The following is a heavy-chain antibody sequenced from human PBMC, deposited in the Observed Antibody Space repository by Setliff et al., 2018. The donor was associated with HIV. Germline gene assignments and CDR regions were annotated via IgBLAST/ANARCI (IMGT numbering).Heavy chain of an antibody. Sequence: PSETLSLTCAVYSGSFSGYYWGWFRQSPGKGLEWIGTIYYTGYTFNNPSLTSRVTMSVGTSKSQFSLKLQSVTAADTAIYYCARHTAVNVSPSGLGYYYIDVWAKGTSVTVSS. V-gene: IGHV4-34*01. D-gene: IGHD3-9*01. CDR2: IYYTGYT. CDR1: SGSFSGYY. CDR3: ARHTAVNVSPSGLGYYYIDV. J-gene: IGHJ6*03.